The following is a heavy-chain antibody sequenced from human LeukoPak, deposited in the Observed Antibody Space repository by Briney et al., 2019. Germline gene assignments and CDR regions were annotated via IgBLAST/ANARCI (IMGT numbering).Heavy chain of an antibody. V-gene: IGHV3-30*03. J-gene: IGHJ6*02. CDR1: GFTFSDYG. CDR3: ARSGFGVLYYYGMDV. Sequence: GGSLRLSCAASGFTFSDYGIHWVRQAPGKGLEWVAVISYDGGNKYYADSVKGRFTISRDNSKNTLYLQMNSLRAEDTAVYYCARSGFGVLYYYGMDVWGQGTTVTVSS. CDR2: ISYDGGNK. D-gene: IGHD3-10*01.